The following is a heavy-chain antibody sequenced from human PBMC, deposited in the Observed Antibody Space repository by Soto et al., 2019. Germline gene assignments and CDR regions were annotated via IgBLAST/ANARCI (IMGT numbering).Heavy chain of an antibody. V-gene: IGHV1-69*02. D-gene: IGHD4-17*01. CDR2: IIPILDKA. CDR3: ARTPNCGESIYCYFDV. CDR1: GGTFSSQP. Sequence: QVQLVQSGAEVKKPGSSVKVSCKASGGTFSSQPISWVRQAPGQGLEWMGRIIPILDKANYAQNFQDRVTNTADKPTSATYMGLTSLRSENTAVYYCARTPNCGESIYCYFDVCGRLTLVSFSS. J-gene: IGHJ2*01.